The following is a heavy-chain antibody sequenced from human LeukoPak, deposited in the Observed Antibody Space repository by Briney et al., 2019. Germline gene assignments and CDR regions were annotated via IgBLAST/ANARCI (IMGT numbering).Heavy chain of an antibody. J-gene: IGHJ4*02. D-gene: IGHD3-3*01. CDR1: GGSISSSHYY. CDR2: IHTNGNT. Sequence: SETLSLTCSVSGGSISSSHYYWNWIRQPAGKGLEWIGRIHTNGNTNYNPSLRSRVTISVDTSKNQFSLTLNSVTAADTAVYYCARDGIIGAGTLFDYWGQGTLVTVSS. V-gene: IGHV4-61*02. CDR3: ARDGIIGAGTLFDY.